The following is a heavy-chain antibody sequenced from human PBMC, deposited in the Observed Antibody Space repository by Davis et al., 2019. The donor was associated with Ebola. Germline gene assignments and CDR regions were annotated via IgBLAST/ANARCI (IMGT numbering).Heavy chain of an antibody. J-gene: IGHJ4*02. CDR1: GFTFNDYA. CDR3: ARDGSGWHPLYFDY. V-gene: IGHV3-30-3*01. D-gene: IGHD6-19*01. Sequence: GESLKISCAASGFTFNDYAMHWVRQAPGQGLEWVAVISTDGSNIYYADSVKGRFTISRDKSKNTLYLQMNSLRPEDTAIYYCARDGSGWHPLYFDYWGQGTVVTVSS. CDR2: ISTDGSNI.